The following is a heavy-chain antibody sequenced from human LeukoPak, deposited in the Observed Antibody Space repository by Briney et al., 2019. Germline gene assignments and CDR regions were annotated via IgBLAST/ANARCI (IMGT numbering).Heavy chain of an antibody. CDR1: GGSFSGYY. CDR3: ARGFHVSYGMDV. V-gene: IGHV4-34*01. Sequence: SETLSLTCAVYGGSFSGYYWSWIRQPPGKGLEWIGYIYHSGSTYYNPSLKSRVTISVDRSKNQFSLKLSSVTAADTAVYYCARGFHVSYGMDVWGQGTTVTVSS. CDR2: IYHSGST. J-gene: IGHJ6*02. D-gene: IGHD3-16*01.